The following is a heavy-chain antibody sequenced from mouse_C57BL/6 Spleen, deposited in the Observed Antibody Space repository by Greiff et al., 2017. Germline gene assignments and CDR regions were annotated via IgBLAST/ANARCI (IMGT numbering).Heavy chain of an antibody. CDR1: GYTFTSYW. J-gene: IGHJ1*03. D-gene: IGHD2-2*01. Sequence: QVQLKQPGAELVKPGASVKMSCKASGYTFTSYWITWVKQRPGQGLEWIGDIYPGSGSTNYNEKFKSKATLTVDTSSSTAYMQLSSLTSEDSAVYYCARGGYDNWYFDVWGTGTTVTVSS. CDR2: IYPGSGST. CDR3: ARGGYDNWYFDV. V-gene: IGHV1-55*01.